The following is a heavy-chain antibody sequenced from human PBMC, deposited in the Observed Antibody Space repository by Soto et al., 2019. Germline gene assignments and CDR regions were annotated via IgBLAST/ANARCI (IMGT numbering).Heavy chain of an antibody. D-gene: IGHD3-3*01. Sequence: GGSLRLSCAASEFTFRNYWMTWVRQAPGKGLEWVANIKHDGSEKYYVDSVRGRFSISRDNVKSSLHLQMNSLRAEDTALYYCARGSTPDDFWSGARRGYMDVWGKGTTVTVSS. CDR2: IKHDGSEK. V-gene: IGHV3-7*01. CDR1: EFTFRNYW. CDR3: ARGSTPDDFWSGARRGYMDV. J-gene: IGHJ6*03.